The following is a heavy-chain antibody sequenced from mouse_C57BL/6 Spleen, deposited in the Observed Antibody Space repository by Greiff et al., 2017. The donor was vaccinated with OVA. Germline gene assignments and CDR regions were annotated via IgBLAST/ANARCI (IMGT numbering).Heavy chain of an antibody. J-gene: IGHJ2*01. V-gene: IGHV3-6*01. Sequence: EVQLQESGPGLVKPSQSLSLTCSVTGYSITSGYYWNWIRQFPGNKLEWMGYISYDGSNNYNPSLKNRISITRDTSKNQFFLKLNSVTTEDTATYYCARGVLYYGNFHFDYWGQGTTLTVSS. CDR3: ARGVLYYGNFHFDY. CDR2: ISYDGSN. CDR1: GYSITSGYY. D-gene: IGHD2-1*01.